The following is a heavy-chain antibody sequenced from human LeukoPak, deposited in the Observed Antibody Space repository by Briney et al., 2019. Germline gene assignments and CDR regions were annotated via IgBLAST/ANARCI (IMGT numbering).Heavy chain of an antibody. CDR2: ISGSSSHI. J-gene: IGHJ4*02. CDR3: ARDQIGGY. CDR1: GFTFSDYY. D-gene: IGHD2-15*01. Sequence: GGSLRLSCEASGFTFSDYYLSWIRQAPGKGLEWISYISGSSSHINYADSVKGRFTISRDNAKKSVYLQMDSLRVEDTAVYYCARDQIGGYWGQGTLVIVSS. V-gene: IGHV3-11*06.